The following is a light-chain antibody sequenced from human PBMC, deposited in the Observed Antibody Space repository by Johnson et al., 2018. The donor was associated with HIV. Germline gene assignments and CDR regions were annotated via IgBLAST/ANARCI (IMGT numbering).Light chain of an antibody. Sequence: QSVLTQSPSVSAAPGQKVTISCSGSSSNIGNNYVSWYQQLPGTAPKLLIYDNNKRPSGIPDRFSGSKSGTSATLGITGLQTGDEADYYCGTWDNSLTPFYVFGTATKVTAL. CDR3: GTWDNSLTPFYV. CDR1: SSNIGNNY. V-gene: IGLV1-51*01. CDR2: DNN. J-gene: IGLJ1*01.